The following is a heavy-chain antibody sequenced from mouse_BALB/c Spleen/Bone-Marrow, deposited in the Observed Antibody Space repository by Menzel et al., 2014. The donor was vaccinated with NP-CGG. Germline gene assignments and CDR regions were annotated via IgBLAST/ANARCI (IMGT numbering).Heavy chain of an antibody. D-gene: IGHD1-3*01. J-gene: IGHJ4*01. CDR2: ISSGGSYT. Sequence: EVMLVESGGDLVKPGGSLKPSCAASGFTFSNYGMSWVRQTPGKRLEWVATISSGGSYTYFPDSVKGRFTISRDNAKNTLYLQMNSLKSEDAAMYYCARLTPDYAMDYWGQGTSVTVSS. V-gene: IGHV5-6*01. CDR3: ARLTPDYAMDY. CDR1: GFTFSNYG.